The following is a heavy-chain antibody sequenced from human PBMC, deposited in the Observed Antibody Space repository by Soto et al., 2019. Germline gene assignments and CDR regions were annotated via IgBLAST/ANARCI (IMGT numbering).Heavy chain of an antibody. CDR3: DRRTWRGRADY. D-gene: IGHD3-3*01. Sequence: GSLRLSCAASGFPFSSYAMSWVRQAPGKGLEWVSAIGGSGGGTYYADSVKGRFTVSRDNAENTLNLQLNSLRVVDTAIYYCDRRTWRGRADYWGQGISVTVSS. CDR1: GFPFSSYA. V-gene: IGHV3-23*01. J-gene: IGHJ4*02. CDR2: IGGSGGGT.